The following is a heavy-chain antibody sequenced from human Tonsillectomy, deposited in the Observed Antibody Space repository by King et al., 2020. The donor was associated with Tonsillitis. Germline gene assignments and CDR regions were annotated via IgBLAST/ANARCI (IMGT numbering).Heavy chain of an antibody. CDR3: ASGYDYYGDSAYYSGLDY. CDR1: GFTVSSNY. Sequence: VQLVESGGGLIQPGGSLRLSCAVSGFTVSSNYMSWVRQAPGAGLEWVSVVYSGGTSNYADSVQGRFTISRDDFENKVYLPMSSLRVEDTAVYYCASGYDYYGDSAYYSGLDYWGHGTLVTVSS. J-gene: IGHJ4*01. CDR2: VYSGGTS. D-gene: IGHD3-22*01. V-gene: IGHV3-53*01.